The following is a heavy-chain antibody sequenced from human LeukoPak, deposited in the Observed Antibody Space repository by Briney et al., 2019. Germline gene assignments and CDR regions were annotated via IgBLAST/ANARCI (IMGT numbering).Heavy chain of an antibody. J-gene: IGHJ4*02. CDR2: IYYSGNT. CDR1: GGSISSSSYY. CDR3: AREASVGVSPLNY. D-gene: IGHD1-26*01. Sequence: SETLSLTCTVSGGSISSSSYYWGWIRQPPGKGLEWIGSIYYSGNTYYNPSLRGRVTISVDTSKNQFSLKVKSETAADTAVYYCAREASVGVSPLNYWGQGALVTVSS. V-gene: IGHV4-39*07.